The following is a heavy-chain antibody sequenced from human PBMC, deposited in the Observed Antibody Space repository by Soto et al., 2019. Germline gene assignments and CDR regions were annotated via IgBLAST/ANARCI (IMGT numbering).Heavy chain of an antibody. CDR3: ARVRREYDNSGPVDY. Sequence: SETLSLICAVSGGSISSGDYSWNWIRQPPGKGLEWIGYIYYGGSTYYNPSLQSRVTMSVDRSRNHFSLKLNSVTAADTAVYYCARVRREYDNSGPVDYWGQGTLVTVSS. CDR2: IYYGGST. V-gene: IGHV4-30-2*01. J-gene: IGHJ4*02. D-gene: IGHD3-22*01. CDR1: GGSISSGDYS.